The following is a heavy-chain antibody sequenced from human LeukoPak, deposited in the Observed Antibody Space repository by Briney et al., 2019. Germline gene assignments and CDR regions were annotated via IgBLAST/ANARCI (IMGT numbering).Heavy chain of an antibody. J-gene: IGHJ5*02. CDR1: GFSFSAYP. CDR3: AKDESCTTTSCPYDWFDP. D-gene: IGHD2-2*01. V-gene: IGHV3-23*01. CDR2: ISASGDVT. Sequence: GGSLRLSCAASGFSFSAYPMGWVRQAPGKGLQWLSGISASGDVTFHADRVKGRFAISRDNSKNTLYLQMNSLRAEDTAVYHCAKDESCTTTSCPYDWFDPWGQGTLVTVSS.